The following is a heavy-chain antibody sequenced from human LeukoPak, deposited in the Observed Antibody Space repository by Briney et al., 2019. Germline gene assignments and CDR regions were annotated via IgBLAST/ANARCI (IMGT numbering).Heavy chain of an antibody. D-gene: IGHD6-19*01. J-gene: IGHJ4*02. CDR1: GFTVSSNY. Sequence: GGSLRLSCAASGFTVSSNYMSWVRQAPGKGLEWVSVIYSGGSTYYADSVKGRFTISRDNSKNTLYLQMNSLRAEDTAVYYCARDLVAGAHFDYWGQGTLATVSS. V-gene: IGHV3-66*01. CDR2: IYSGGST. CDR3: ARDLVAGAHFDY.